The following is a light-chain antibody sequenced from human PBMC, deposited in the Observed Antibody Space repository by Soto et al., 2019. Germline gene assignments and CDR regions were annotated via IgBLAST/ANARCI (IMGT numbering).Light chain of an antibody. CDR2: WAS. CDR1: QSVLYSSNHKDY. Sequence: DIVMTQSPASLAVSLGERATINCKSSQSVLYSSNHKDYLAWYQQKPGQPPKLLIYWASTRESGVPDRFSGSGSGTDFTLAISSLQAEDVAVYYCQQYYSSPLTFGGGTKVEIK. CDR3: QQYYSSPLT. J-gene: IGKJ4*01. V-gene: IGKV4-1*01.